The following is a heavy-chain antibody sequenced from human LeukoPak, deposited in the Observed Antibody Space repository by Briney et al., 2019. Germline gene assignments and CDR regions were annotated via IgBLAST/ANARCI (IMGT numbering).Heavy chain of an antibody. CDR3: ARSIPDWLVGGDCFDY. Sequence: PGGSLRLSCAASGFTFSSYSMNWVRQAPGKGLEWVSYISSSSSTIYYADSVKGRFTISRDNAKNSLYLQMNSLRAEDTAVYYCARSIPDWLVGGDCFDYWGQGTLVTVSS. CDR1: GFTFSSYS. D-gene: IGHD2-21*01. J-gene: IGHJ4*02. V-gene: IGHV3-48*04. CDR2: ISSSSSTI.